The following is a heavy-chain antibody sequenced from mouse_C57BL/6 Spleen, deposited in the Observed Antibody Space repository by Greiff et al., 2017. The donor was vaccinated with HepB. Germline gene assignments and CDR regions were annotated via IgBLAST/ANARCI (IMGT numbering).Heavy chain of an antibody. CDR1: GFTFTDYY. CDR2: IRNKANGYTT. CDR3: ARDEDYYAMDY. J-gene: IGHJ4*01. V-gene: IGHV7-3*01. Sequence: EVQRVESGGGLVQPGGSLSLSCAASGFTFTDYYMSWVRQPPGKALEWLGFIRNKANGYTTEYSVSVKGRFTISRDNSQSILYLQMNALRAEDSAAYYCARDEDYYAMDYWGQGTSVTVSS.